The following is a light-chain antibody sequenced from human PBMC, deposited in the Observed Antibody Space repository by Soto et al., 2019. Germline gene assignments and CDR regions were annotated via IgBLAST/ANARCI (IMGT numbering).Light chain of an antibody. CDR2: LEGSGNY. CDR3: ETWDSNTPWV. Sequence: QAVVTQSSSASASLGSSVKLTCSLSSGHSSYTIAWHQQQPGKAPRYLMKLEGSGNYNKGSGVPDRFSGSSSGADRYLTISNLQFEDEADYYCETWDSNTPWVFGGGTQLTVL. V-gene: IGLV4-60*02. CDR1: SGHSSYT. J-gene: IGLJ3*02.